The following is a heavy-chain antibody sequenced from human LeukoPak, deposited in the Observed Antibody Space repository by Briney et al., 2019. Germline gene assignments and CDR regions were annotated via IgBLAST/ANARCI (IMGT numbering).Heavy chain of an antibody. V-gene: IGHV4-34*01. CDR1: GGSFSGYY. CDR2: INHSGST. D-gene: IGHD1-14*01. Sequence: SETLSLTCAVYGGSFSGYYWSWIRQPPGKGLEWIGEINHSGSTNYNPSLKSRVTISVDSSKNQFSLKLSSVTAADTAVYYCARVRRNSARPRLKYNWFDPWGQGTLVTVSS. CDR3: ARVRRNSARPRLKYNWFDP. J-gene: IGHJ5*02.